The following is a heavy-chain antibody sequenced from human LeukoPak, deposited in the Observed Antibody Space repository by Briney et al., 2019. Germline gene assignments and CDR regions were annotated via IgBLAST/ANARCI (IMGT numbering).Heavy chain of an antibody. CDR2: IYHSGST. Sequence: PSETLSLTCTVSGGSIRSSSYYWGWIRQPPGKGLEWIGSIYHSGSTYYNPSLKSRVTISVDTSKNQFSLKLSSVTAADTAVYYCARATYYYDSSGYWTLEFDFDIWGQGTMVTVSS. CDR1: GGSIRSSSYY. CDR3: ARATYYYDSSGYWTLEFDFDI. D-gene: IGHD3-22*01. J-gene: IGHJ3*02. V-gene: IGHV4-39*07.